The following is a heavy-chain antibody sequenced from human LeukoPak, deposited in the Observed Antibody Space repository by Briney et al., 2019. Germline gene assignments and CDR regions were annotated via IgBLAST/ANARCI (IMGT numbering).Heavy chain of an antibody. V-gene: IGHV3-33*01. CDR3: ARVRYQLLSHVSVYDGFDI. CDR1: GFTFSSYG. D-gene: IGHD2-2*01. CDR2: IWYDGSNK. J-gene: IGHJ3*02. Sequence: GGSLRLSCAASGFTFSSYGMHWVRQAPGKGLEWVAVIWYDGSNKYYADSVKGRFTISRDNSKNTLYLQMNSLRAEDTAVYYCARVRYQLLSHVSVYDGFDICGQGTMVTVSS.